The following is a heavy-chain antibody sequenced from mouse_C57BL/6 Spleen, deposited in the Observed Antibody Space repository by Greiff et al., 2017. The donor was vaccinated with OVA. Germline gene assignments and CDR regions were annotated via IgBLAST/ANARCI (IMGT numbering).Heavy chain of an antibody. V-gene: IGHV1-50*01. J-gene: IGHJ4*01. CDR2: IDPSDSYT. D-gene: IGHD3-2*02. CDR3: ARGEENSSGYSYAMDY. CDR1: GYPFTSYW. Sequence: QVQLQHPGAELVKPGASVQLSCKASGYPFTSYWMQWVKQRPGQGLEWIGEIDPSDSYTNYNQKVKGKATLTVDTSSSPAYMQLSSLTSEDSAVYYCARGEENSSGYSYAMDYWGQGTSVTVSS.